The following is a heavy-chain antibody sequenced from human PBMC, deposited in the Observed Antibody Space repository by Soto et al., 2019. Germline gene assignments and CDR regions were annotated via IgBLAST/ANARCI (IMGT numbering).Heavy chain of an antibody. CDR1: GGSISSYY. CDR3: ARDSDTFFDSGWFDP. CDR2: IYTSGST. Sequence: PSETLSLTCTVSGGSISSYYWSWVRQPAGKGLEWIGRIYTSGSTNYNPSLKNRVTMSVDTSKNQFSLKLSSVTAADTAVYYCARDSDTFFDSGWFDPWGQGTLVTVSS. V-gene: IGHV4-4*07. D-gene: IGHD3-3*02. J-gene: IGHJ5*02.